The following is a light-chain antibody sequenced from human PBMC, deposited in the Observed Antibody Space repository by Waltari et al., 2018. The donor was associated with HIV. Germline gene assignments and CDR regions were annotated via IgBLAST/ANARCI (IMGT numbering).Light chain of an antibody. CDR1: QSIDNW. Sequence: DIQMTQSPSNLSASVGDTVVITCRASQSIDNWLAWYQQKPGRAPRLLVSRTSLLESGVSSRFRGSGSGTEFTLTIRSLQPDDIGTYYCQQYSTHYVFGQGTRVE. CDR3: QQYSTHYV. J-gene: IGKJ2*01. V-gene: IGKV1-5*03. CDR2: RTS.